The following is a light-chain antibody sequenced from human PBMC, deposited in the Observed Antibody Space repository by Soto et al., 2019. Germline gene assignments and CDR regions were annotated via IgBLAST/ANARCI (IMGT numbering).Light chain of an antibody. CDR3: QKYNIAPLT. J-gene: IGKJ1*01. V-gene: IGKV1-27*01. CDR1: KDISNY. CDR2: AAS. Sequence: DIQMTQSPSSLSASVGDRVTITCRASKDISNYLAWYQGKPVRVPKLLIFAASTLQSGVPSRFSGSGSGTEFTLTISSLQPEDVATYYCQKYNIAPLTFGQGTRVEIK.